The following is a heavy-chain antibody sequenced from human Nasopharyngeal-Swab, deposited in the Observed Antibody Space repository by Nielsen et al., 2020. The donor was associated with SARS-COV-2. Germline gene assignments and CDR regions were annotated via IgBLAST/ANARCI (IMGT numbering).Heavy chain of an antibody. CDR3: ARGGAGVVPSPVLGLGPYYSYYYMDV. Sequence: WIRQPPGKGLEWSGEVSQGGGTNYNPSLKNRVTISVATSKNQFSLKLSSVTAAETAVYYCARGGAGVVPSPVLGLGPYYSYYYMDVWGKGTTVTVSS. J-gene: IGHJ6*03. V-gene: IGHV4-34*01. D-gene: IGHD2-2*01. CDR2: VSQGGGT.